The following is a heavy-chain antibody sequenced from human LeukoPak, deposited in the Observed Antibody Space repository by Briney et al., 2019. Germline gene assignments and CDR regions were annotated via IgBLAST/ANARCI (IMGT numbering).Heavy chain of an antibody. D-gene: IGHD6-13*01. CDR1: GVSLSGDY. V-gene: IGHV4-4*07. J-gene: IGHJ4*02. CDR3: ARRRTAAASGYFDY. Sequence: PSETLSLTCTVSGVSLSGDYWSWIRQPAGKGLEWIGRIYTSGTTNYNPSLKSRVTMSVDTSNNQFSLNLRSVTAADTAVYYCARRRTAAASGYFDYWGQGILVTVSS. CDR2: IYTSGTT.